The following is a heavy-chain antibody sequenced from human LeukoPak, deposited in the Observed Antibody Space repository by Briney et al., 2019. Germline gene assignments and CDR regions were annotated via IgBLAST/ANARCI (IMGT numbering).Heavy chain of an antibody. D-gene: IGHD4-17*01. CDR2: INHSGYT. V-gene: IGHV4-34*01. CDR3: TRMTTGHDY. CDR1: GVSFNNYY. J-gene: IGHJ4*02. Sequence: SETLSLTCAVSGVSFNNYYWSWVRQTPGKGLEWIGEINHSGYTNDSPSLKSRVTLSIDTSRKQFSLNLRSVTVADTGIYYCTRMTTGHDYWGQGTLVTVFS.